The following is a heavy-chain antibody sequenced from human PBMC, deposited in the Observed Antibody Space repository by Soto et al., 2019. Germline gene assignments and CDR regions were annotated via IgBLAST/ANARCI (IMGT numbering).Heavy chain of an antibody. V-gene: IGHV3-30-3*01. CDR1: GFTFSNYA. J-gene: IGHJ4*02. Sequence: QVQLVESGGGVVQPGRSLRLSCAVSGFTFSNYAMHWVRQAPGKGLEWVAVISYDGGNKYYADSVKGRFTISRDNSKNTLYLQMNNLRAEDTAVYYCARDPGYYDSSGAYFYYFDTWGQGTLVTVSS. CDR3: ARDPGYYDSSGAYFYYFDT. D-gene: IGHD3-22*01. CDR2: ISYDGGNK.